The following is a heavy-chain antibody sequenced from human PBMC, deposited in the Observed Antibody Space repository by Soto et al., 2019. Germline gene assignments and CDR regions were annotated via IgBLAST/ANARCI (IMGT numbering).Heavy chain of an antibody. CDR3: ARAPTPRRKVYWFAP. J-gene: IGHJ5*02. CDR2: MNPNSGNT. CDR1: GYTFTSYD. Sequence: ASVKVSCKASGYTFTSYDINWVRQATGQGLEWMGWMNPNSGNTGYAQKFQGRVTMTRNTSISTAYMELSSLRSEDTAVYYCARAPTPRRKVYWFAPWGQGTLVTVS. D-gene: IGHD6-6*01. V-gene: IGHV1-8*01.